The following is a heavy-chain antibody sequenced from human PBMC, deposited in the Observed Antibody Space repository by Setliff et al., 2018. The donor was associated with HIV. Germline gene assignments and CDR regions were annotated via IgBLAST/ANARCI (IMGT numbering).Heavy chain of an antibody. CDR1: GGSISSSSYY. V-gene: IGHV4-61*05. Sequence: TLSLTCTVSGGSISSSSYYWTWIRQPPGKGLEWIGYIYNSASTSYNPSLKSRVTISVDTSKNQFSLKLSSVTAADTAVYYCARHSPSDYWGQGTLVTVSS. CDR3: ARHSPSDY. CDR2: IYNSAST. J-gene: IGHJ4*02.